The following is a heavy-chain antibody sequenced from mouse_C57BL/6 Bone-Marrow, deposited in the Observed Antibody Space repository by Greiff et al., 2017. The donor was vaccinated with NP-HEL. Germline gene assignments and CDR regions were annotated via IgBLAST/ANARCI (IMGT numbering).Heavy chain of an antibody. D-gene: IGHD4-1*01. J-gene: IGHJ3*01. CDR2: IDPENGDT. V-gene: IGHV14-4*01. CDR3: TTGPWDWFAD. Sequence: VQLQQSGAELVRPGASVKLSCTASGFTFNDDYMHWVKQRPEQGLEWIGWIDPENGDTDYASKFQGKATITADRSSNTAYLQLSSLTSEDTAVYYCTTGPWDWFADWGKGTLVTVAA. CDR1: GFTFNDDY.